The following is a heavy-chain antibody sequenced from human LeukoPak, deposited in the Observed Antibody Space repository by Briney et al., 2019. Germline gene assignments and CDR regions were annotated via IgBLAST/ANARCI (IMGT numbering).Heavy chain of an antibody. CDR3: AREGSGWYGHYFDY. Sequence: ASVQVSCKTSGYTFSSHSMNWVRQAPGQGPEWLGWISPYNGNTKYAQKIQGRVTMTTDTSTSTAYMELRSLRSDDTAVYYCAREGSGWYGHYFDYWGQGTLVTVSS. CDR1: GYTFSSHS. V-gene: IGHV1-18*01. D-gene: IGHD6-19*01. CDR2: ISPYNGNT. J-gene: IGHJ4*02.